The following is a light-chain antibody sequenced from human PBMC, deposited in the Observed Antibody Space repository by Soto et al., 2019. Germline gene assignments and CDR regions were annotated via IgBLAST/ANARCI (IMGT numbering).Light chain of an antibody. J-gene: IGLJ2*01. Sequence: QSVLTQPPSASGTPGQRVTISCSGSSSNIGSNYVYWYQQLPGTAPKLLIYRNNQRTSGVPDRFSGSKSGTSASLAISGLRSEDEADYYCAAWDDSLSGRVVFGGGIKLTVL. CDR1: SSNIGSNY. CDR2: RNN. CDR3: AAWDDSLSGRVV. V-gene: IGLV1-47*01.